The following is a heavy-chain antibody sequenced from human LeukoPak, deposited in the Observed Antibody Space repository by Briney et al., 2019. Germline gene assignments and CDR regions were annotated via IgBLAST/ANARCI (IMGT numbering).Heavy chain of an antibody. D-gene: IGHD4-17*01. V-gene: IGHV4-34*01. J-gene: IGHJ6*03. Sequence: SETLSLTCAVYGGSFSGYYWSWIRQPPGKGLEWIGEINHSGSTNYNPSLQSRVTISVDATKNQSSLKLSSVTAADTAVYYCARGLFYGDYVSYYYYMDVWGKGTTVTVSS. CDR2: INHSGST. CDR3: ARGLFYGDYVSYYYYMDV. CDR1: GGSFSGYY.